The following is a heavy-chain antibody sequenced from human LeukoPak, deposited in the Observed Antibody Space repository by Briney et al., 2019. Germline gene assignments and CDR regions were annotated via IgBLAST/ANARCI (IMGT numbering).Heavy chain of an antibody. Sequence: GGSLRLSCAASGFTVSSNYMSWVRQAPGKGLERVSIIYTGGGTYYADSVKGRFTISRDNSKNTLYLQMNSLRAEDTAVYYCASQGYYYDSSGYGNYWGQGTLVTVSS. CDR1: GFTVSSNY. CDR3: ASQGYYYDSSGYGNY. J-gene: IGHJ4*02. V-gene: IGHV3-53*01. CDR2: IYTGGGT. D-gene: IGHD3-22*01.